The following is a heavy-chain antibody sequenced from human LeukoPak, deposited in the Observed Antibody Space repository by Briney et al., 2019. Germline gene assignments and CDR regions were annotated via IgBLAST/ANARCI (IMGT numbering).Heavy chain of an antibody. Sequence: ASVKVSCKASGYTFTSYDINRVRQATGQGLEWMGWMNPNSGNTGYAQKFQGRVTMTRNTSISTAYMELSSLRSEDTAVYYCASFLDYYGSGSYHFDYWGQGTLVTVSS. CDR2: MNPNSGNT. J-gene: IGHJ4*02. CDR3: ASFLDYYGSGSYHFDY. D-gene: IGHD3-10*01. V-gene: IGHV1-8*01. CDR1: GYTFTSYD.